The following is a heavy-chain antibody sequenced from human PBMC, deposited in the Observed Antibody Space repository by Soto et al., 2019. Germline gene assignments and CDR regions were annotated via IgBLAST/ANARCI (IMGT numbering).Heavy chain of an antibody. CDR3: AKNQGVELVPLATVDWFDP. J-gene: IGHJ5*02. CDR1: GFTFSNAW. CDR2: IKSKTDGGTT. V-gene: IGHV3-15*01. D-gene: IGHD1-26*01. Sequence: GGSLRLSCAASGFTFSNAWMSWVRQAPGKGLEWVGRIKSKTDGGTTDYAAPVKGRFTISRDNSKSTVYLELNNLSAEDTAVYHCAKNQGVELVPLATVDWFDPWGQGSVVTVSS.